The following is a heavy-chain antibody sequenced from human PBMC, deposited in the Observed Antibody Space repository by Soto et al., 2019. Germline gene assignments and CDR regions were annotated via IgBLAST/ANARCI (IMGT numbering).Heavy chain of an antibody. CDR3: ARLFWGITGTPGRRVGWFDP. CDR2: PSYTGSP. J-gene: IGHJ5*02. Sequence: PSETLSLTCPFSGFSLSSISYYLVWVLPPPGKWLEWIGSPSYTGSPSYNPSLKNRVTISVDTSKNQLSLKLDSVSAADTASYYCARLFWGITGTPGRRVGWFDPCGQGTLVTVSS. V-gene: IGHV4-39*01. D-gene: IGHD1-20*01. CDR1: GFSLSSISYY.